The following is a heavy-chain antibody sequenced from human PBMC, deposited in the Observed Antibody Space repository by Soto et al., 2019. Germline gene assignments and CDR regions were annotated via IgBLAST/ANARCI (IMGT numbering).Heavy chain of an antibody. D-gene: IGHD6-6*01. Sequence: SETLSLTCAVYGGSFSGYYWSWIRQPPGKGLEWIGEINHSGSTNYNPSLKSRVTISVDTSKNQFSLKLSSVTAADTAVYYCARGRTIRIAARRYFDYWGQGTLVTVSS. J-gene: IGHJ4*02. CDR1: GGSFSGYY. V-gene: IGHV4-34*01. CDR3: ARGRTIRIAARRYFDY. CDR2: INHSGST.